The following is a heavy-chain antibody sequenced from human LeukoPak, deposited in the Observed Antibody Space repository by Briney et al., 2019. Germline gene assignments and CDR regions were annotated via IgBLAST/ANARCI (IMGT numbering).Heavy chain of an antibody. CDR3: AKGDSDSSGYYLD. V-gene: IGHV3-23*01. CDR1: GFTFSSYA. D-gene: IGHD3-22*01. J-gene: IGHJ4*02. CDR2: ISGSAGST. Sequence: PGGSLRLSCAASGFTFSSYAMSWVRQAPGKGLEWVSAISGSAGSTYYADSVKGRLTISRDNSKNALYLQMNSLRAEDTAVYYCAKGDSDSSGYYLDWGQGTLVTVPS.